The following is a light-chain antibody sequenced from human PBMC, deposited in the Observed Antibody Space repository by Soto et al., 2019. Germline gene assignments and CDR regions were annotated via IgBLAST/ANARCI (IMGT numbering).Light chain of an antibody. V-gene: IGKV1-8*01. J-gene: IGKJ1*01. CDR3: QQCHRYLT. CDR1: QGISSY. Sequence: AIRMTQSPSSLSASTGDRVTITCRASQGISSYLAWYQQKPGKAPKLLIYAASTLQSGVPSRFSGSGSGTDFTLTISCLQSEDFATYYCQQCHRYLTFGQGTKVDIK. CDR2: AAS.